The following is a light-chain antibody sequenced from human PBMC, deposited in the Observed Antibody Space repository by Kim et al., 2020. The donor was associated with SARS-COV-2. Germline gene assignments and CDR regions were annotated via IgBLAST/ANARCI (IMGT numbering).Light chain of an antibody. V-gene: IGKV1-33*01. CDR1: QDINNY. CDR2: DSS. J-gene: IGKJ1*01. CDR3: QQYENLPPT. Sequence: PSVGDRVTITCQARQDINNYLNWYQQKPGEAPKLLIYDSSNLRTGVPSRFSGSGSETNFTFTISSLQAEDIATYYCQQYENLPPTFGQGTKVDIK.